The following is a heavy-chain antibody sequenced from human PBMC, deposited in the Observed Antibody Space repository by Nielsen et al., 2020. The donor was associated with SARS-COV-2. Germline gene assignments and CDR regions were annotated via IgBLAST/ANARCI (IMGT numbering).Heavy chain of an antibody. D-gene: IGHD3-9*01. CDR2: INAGNGNT. CDR3: ARFLDYDILTGYLPYFDY. J-gene: IGHJ4*02. V-gene: IGHV1-18*01. Sequence: WVRQAPGQRLEWMGWINAGNGNTKYSQKLQGRVTMTTDTSTSTAYMELRSLRSDDTAVYYCARFLDYDILTGYLPYFDYWGQGTLVTVSS.